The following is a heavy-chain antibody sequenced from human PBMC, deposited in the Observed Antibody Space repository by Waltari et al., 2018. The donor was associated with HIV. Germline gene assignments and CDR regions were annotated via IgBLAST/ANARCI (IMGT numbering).Heavy chain of an antibody. V-gene: IGHV4-39*01. CDR2: IYYSGST. J-gene: IGHJ5*02. Sequence: QLQLQESGPGLVKPSETLSLTCTVSAGSISSTSYYWGWTRQPPGKGLEWIGTIYYSGSTYYNPSLKSRVTISVDTSKNQFSLKLSSVTAADTAVYYCARMRGRGGITMIVPRFDPWGQGTLVTVSS. D-gene: IGHD3-22*01. CDR3: ARMRGRGGITMIVPRFDP. CDR1: AGSISSTSYY.